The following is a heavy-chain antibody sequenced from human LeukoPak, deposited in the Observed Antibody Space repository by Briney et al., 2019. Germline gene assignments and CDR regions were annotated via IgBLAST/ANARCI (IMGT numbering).Heavy chain of an antibody. J-gene: IGHJ4*02. D-gene: IGHD5-18*01. CDR2: INHSGST. Sequence: GSLRLSCAASGFTFSSYWMSWIRQPPGKGLEWIGEINHSGSTNYNPSLKSRVTISVDTSKNQFSLKLSSVTAADTAVYYCARGRKRGYSYGIRFDYWGRGTLVTVSS. V-gene: IGHV4-34*01. CDR3: ARGRKRGYSYGIRFDY. CDR1: GFTFSSYW.